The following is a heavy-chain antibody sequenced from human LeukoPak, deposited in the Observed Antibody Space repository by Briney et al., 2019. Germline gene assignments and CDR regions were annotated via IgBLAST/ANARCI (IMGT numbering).Heavy chain of an antibody. CDR1: GVSFRDYT. D-gene: IGHD2-8*01. CDR3: SSRFTGRPVVPADYFPMEV. CDR2: IIPISGTT. V-gene: IGHV1-69*05. Sequence: SVKVSCKASGVSFRDYTINWVRQAPGQGLEWMGAIIPISGTTNYAQRLQGRVTLTMDDSATTAFMEMSSLRSEATAVYYCSSRFTGRPVVPADYFPMEVWGKRAKGFVSS. J-gene: IGHJ6*03.